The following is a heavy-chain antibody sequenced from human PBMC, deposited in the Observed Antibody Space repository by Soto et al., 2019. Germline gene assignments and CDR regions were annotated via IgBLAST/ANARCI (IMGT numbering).Heavy chain of an antibody. Sequence: SVKVSCKASGYTFTSYGISWVRHAPGQGLEWMGWISAYNGNTNYAQKLQGRVTMTTDTSTSTAYMELRSLRSDDTAGYYCARESWQLERSGWFDPWGQGTLVAVSS. V-gene: IGHV1-18*01. CDR2: ISAYNGNT. D-gene: IGHD6-6*01. CDR3: ARESWQLERSGWFDP. J-gene: IGHJ5*02. CDR1: GYTFTSYG.